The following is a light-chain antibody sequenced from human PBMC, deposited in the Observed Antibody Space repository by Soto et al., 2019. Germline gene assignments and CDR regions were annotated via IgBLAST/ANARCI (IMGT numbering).Light chain of an antibody. Sequence: DIQMTQSPSALSASEGDRATITCRASQSISSWLGWYQQKPGKAPKLLIYDASTLQSGVPSRYSGSGSGTEFTLTISNLQPDDFATYYCQQYESYSPWTFGQGTKVDIK. CDR2: DAS. J-gene: IGKJ1*01. CDR3: QQYESYSPWT. V-gene: IGKV1-5*01. CDR1: QSISSW.